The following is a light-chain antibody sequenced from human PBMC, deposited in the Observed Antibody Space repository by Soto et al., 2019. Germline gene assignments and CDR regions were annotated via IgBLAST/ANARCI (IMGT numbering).Light chain of an antibody. CDR3: QQYNSYSRT. V-gene: IGKV1-5*03. J-gene: IGKJ1*01. CDR2: KAS. Sequence: DIQMTQFPSTLSASVGDRVTITCRASQSISDWLAWYQQKPGKAPKLLIYKASSLESGVPSRFSGSGSGTEFTLTISRLQPDDFATYYCQQYNSYSRTFGQGTKVEIK. CDR1: QSISDW.